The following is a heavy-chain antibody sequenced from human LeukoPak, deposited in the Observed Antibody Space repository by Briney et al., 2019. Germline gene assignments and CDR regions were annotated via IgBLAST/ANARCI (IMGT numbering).Heavy chain of an antibody. Sequence: GGSLRLSCAASGFTFSSYWMHWVRQAPGKGLFWVARLNNDGTDTYYADSVKGRFAISRHNAKHTVYLQMNSLTAEGTAVYYCARGPSENNGDVANWGQGTLVTVSS. V-gene: IGHV3-74*01. J-gene: IGHJ4*02. CDR2: LNNDGTDT. D-gene: IGHD1-14*01. CDR1: GFTFSSYW. CDR3: ARGPSENNGDVAN.